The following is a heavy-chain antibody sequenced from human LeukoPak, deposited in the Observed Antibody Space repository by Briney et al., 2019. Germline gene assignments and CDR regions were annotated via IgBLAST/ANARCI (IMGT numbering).Heavy chain of an antibody. CDR1: GFIFRNYA. CDR2: ISSSSSTI. D-gene: IGHD3-10*01. Sequence: GGSLRLSCAASGFIFRNYAMHWVRQAPGKGLEWVSYISSSSSTIYYADSVKGRFTISRDSAKNSLYLQMNSLRDEDTAVYYCARDGMVRGVIIWDAFDIWGQGTMVTVSS. V-gene: IGHV3-48*02. J-gene: IGHJ3*02. CDR3: ARDGMVRGVIIWDAFDI.